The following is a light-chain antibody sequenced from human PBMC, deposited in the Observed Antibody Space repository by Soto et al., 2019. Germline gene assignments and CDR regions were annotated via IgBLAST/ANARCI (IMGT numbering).Light chain of an antibody. V-gene: IGKV1-33*01. J-gene: IGKJ5*01. CDR3: QHYDTLPIT. CDR2: DAS. Sequence: DIQMTQSPSSLSASVGDRVTITCRASQSLNSRLAWYQQKPGKAPKLLVYDASNLEAWAPSRFRASGSGTDFSLTISSLQPEDLATYYCQHYDTLPITFGQGTRLEIK. CDR1: QSLNSR.